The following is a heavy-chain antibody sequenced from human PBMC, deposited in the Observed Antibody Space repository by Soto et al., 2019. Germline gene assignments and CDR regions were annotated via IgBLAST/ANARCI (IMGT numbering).Heavy chain of an antibody. CDR3: ARHLTERLVLSYYYYGMDV. D-gene: IGHD1-1*01. CDR2: IYYSGST. Sequence: SETLSLTCTVSGGSISSSSYYWGWIRQPPGKGLEWIGSIYYSGSTYYNPSPKSRVTISVDTSKNQFSLKLSSVTAADTTVYYCARHLTERLVLSYYYYGMDVWGQGTTVTVSS. V-gene: IGHV4-39*01. J-gene: IGHJ6*02. CDR1: GGSISSSSYY.